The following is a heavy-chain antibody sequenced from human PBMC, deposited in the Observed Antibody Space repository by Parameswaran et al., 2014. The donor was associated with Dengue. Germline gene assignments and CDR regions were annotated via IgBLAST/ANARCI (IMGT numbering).Heavy chain of an antibody. V-gene: IGHV1-69*01. Sequence: WVRQAPGQGLEWMGGIIPIFGTANYAQKFQGRVTITADESTSTAYMELSSLRSEDTAVYYCARGRWELPTRGAFDIWGQGTMVTVSS. CDR2: IIPIFGTA. D-gene: IGHD1-26*01. J-gene: IGHJ3*02. CDR3: ARGRWELPTRGAFDI.